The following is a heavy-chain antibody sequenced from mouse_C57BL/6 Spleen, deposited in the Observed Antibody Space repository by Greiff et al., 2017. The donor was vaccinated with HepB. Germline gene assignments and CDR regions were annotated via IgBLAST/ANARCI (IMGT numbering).Heavy chain of an antibody. J-gene: IGHJ4*01. CDR2: IYPGDGDT. V-gene: IGHV1-80*01. Sequence: VKLQESGAELVKPGASVKISCKASGYAFSSYWMNWVKQRPGKGLEWIGQIYPGDGDTNYNGKFKGKATLTADKSSSTAYMQLSSLTSEDSAVYFCARHGLDYAMDYWGQGTSVTVSS. CDR1: GYAFSSYW. D-gene: IGHD2-2*01. CDR3: ARHGLDYAMDY.